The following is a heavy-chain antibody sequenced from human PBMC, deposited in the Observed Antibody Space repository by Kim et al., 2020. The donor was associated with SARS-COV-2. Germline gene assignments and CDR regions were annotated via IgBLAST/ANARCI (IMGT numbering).Heavy chain of an antibody. V-gene: IGHV1-18*01. CDR3: ATALAPAAAGTPYYFDY. CDR1: GYTFTSYG. J-gene: IGHJ4*02. Sequence: ASVKVSCKASGYTFTSYGISWVRQAPGQGLEWMGWISAYNGNTNYAQKLQGRVTMTTDTSTSTAYMELRSLRSDDTAVYYCATALAPAAAGTPYYFDYCGQGTLVTVSS. CDR2: ISAYNGNT. D-gene: IGHD6-13*01.